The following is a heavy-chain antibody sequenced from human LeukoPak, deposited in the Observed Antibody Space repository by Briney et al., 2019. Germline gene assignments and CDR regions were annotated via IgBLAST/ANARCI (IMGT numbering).Heavy chain of an antibody. CDR1: GYSISSGYY. D-gene: IGHD3-22*01. V-gene: IGHV4-38-2*02. CDR3: ARAYYYDSSGYYPNYYYYYMDV. Sequence: SETLSLTCTVSGYSISSGYYWGWIRQPPGKGLEWIGSIYHSGSTYYNPSLKSRVTISVDTSKNQFSLKLSSVTAADTAVYYCARAYYYDSSGYYPNYYYYYMDVWGKGTTVTVSS. CDR2: IYHSGST. J-gene: IGHJ6*03.